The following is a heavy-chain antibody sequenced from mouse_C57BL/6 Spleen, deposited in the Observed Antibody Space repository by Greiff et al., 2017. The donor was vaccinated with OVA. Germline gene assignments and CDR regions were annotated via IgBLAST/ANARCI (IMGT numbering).Heavy chain of an antibody. CDR1: GYTFTSYW. CDR3: ARRRYYDYGGCWYFDV. Sequence: QVQLQQPGAELVKPGASVKLSCKASGYTFTSYWITWVKQRPGQGLEWIGDIYPGSGSTNYNEKFKSKATLTVDTSSSTAYMPLSSLTSEDSAVYYGARRRYYDYGGCWYFDVWGTGTTVTVSS. J-gene: IGHJ1*03. D-gene: IGHD2-4*01. CDR2: IYPGSGST. V-gene: IGHV1-55*01.